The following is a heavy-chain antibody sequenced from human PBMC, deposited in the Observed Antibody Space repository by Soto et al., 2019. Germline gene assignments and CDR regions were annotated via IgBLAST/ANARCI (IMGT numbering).Heavy chain of an antibody. Sequence: ASVKVSCKASGYTWNNYAMHWVRQAPGQRLEWMGWINTGDVNAKYSQNFQGRVTITKDTSASTVYMELSSLRSGDTAVYYCARSYKLYYFDSSGYLDYWGQGTLVTVSS. J-gene: IGHJ4*02. CDR2: INTGDVNA. CDR3: ARSYKLYYFDSSGYLDY. D-gene: IGHD3-22*01. CDR1: GYTWNNYA. V-gene: IGHV1-3*04.